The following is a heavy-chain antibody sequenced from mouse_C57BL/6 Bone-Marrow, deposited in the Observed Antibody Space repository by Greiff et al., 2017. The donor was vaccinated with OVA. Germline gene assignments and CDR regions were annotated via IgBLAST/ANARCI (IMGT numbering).Heavy chain of an antibody. D-gene: IGHD1-1*01. V-gene: IGHV2-3*01. CDR1: GFSLTSYG. CDR2: IWGDGST. J-gene: IGHJ1*03. CDR3: AKPRIITTVVAKDWYFDV. Sequence: QVQLQQSGPGLVAPSQSLSITCTVSGFSLTSYGVSWVRQPPGKGLEWLGVIWGDGSTNYHSALISRLSISKDNSKSQVFLKLNSLQTDDTATYYCAKPRIITTVVAKDWYFDVWGTGTTVTVSS.